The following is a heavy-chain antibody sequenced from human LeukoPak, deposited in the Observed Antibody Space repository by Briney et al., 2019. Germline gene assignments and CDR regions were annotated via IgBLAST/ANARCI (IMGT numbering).Heavy chain of an antibody. Sequence: SETLSLTRTVSGGSISSYYWSWIRQPPGKGLDWIGYISHSGSTNYNPSLKSRVTISVDTSKNQFSLKLSSVTAADTAVYYCASSKWELSFDYWGQGTLVTVSS. V-gene: IGHV4-59*01. CDR3: ASSKWELSFDY. CDR1: GGSISSYY. CDR2: ISHSGST. D-gene: IGHD1-26*01. J-gene: IGHJ4*02.